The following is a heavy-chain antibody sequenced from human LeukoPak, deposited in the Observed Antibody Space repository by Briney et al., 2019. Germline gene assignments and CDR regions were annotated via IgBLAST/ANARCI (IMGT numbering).Heavy chain of an antibody. Sequence: ASVNVSCKASGGTFSSYAISWVRQAPGQGLEWMGGIIPIFGTANYAQKFQGRVTITTDESTSTAYMELSSLRSEDTAVYYCAELTNSDAFDIWGQGTMVTVSS. V-gene: IGHV1-69*05. D-gene: IGHD4/OR15-4a*01. CDR2: IIPIFGTA. CDR3: AELTNSDAFDI. CDR1: GGTFSSYA. J-gene: IGHJ3*02.